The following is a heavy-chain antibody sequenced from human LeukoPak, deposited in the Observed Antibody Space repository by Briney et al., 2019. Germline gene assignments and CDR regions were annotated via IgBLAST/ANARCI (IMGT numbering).Heavy chain of an antibody. CDR1: GFTFTTYT. CDR3: ATVRGDWDFDY. Sequence: GGSLRLSCAVSGFTFTTYTINWVRQAPGKGLEYVSSITNSSSYIYYADSVKGRFTVSRDNAKNSLYLQMNSLRAEDTGVYYCATVRGDWDFDYWGQGTLVTVSS. J-gene: IGHJ4*02. V-gene: IGHV3-21*01. CDR2: ITNSSSYI. D-gene: IGHD2-21*02.